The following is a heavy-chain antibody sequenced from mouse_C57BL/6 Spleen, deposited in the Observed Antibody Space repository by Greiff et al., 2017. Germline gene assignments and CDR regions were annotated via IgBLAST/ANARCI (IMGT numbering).Heavy chain of an antibody. Sequence: EVQLVESGEGLVKPGGSLKLSCAASGFTFSSYSMSWVRQTPEKRLEWVAYISSGGDYIYYADTVKGRFTISRDNAMNTLYLQMSSLKSEDTAMYYCTRGEDYDPWFAYWGQGTLVTVSA. V-gene: IGHV5-9-1*02. CDR1: GFTFSSYS. CDR3: TRGEDYDPWFAY. CDR2: ISSGGDYI. J-gene: IGHJ3*01. D-gene: IGHD2-4*01.